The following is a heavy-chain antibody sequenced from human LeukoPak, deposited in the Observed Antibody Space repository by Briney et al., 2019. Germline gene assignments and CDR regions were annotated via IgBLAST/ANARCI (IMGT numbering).Heavy chain of an antibody. Sequence: SVKVSCKASGGTFSSYAISWVRQAPGQGLEWMGRIIPIFGTANYAQKFQGRVTITTDESTSTAYMELSSLRSEDTAVYYCARGQGDCYGSGSYYNFDYWGQGTLVTVSS. CDR2: IIPIFGTA. CDR3: ARGQGDCYGSGSYYNFDY. J-gene: IGHJ4*02. D-gene: IGHD3-10*01. V-gene: IGHV1-69*05. CDR1: GGTFSSYA.